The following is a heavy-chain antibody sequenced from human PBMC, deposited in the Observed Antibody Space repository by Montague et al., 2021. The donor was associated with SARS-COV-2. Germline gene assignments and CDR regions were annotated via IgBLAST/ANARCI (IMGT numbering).Heavy chain of an antibody. J-gene: IGHJ4*02. CDR3: ARDWGCTHFDY. Sequence: PALGTPTQTLTLTCTFSGFSLSTSGMCVSWIRQPPGKALGWLARIDWDDDKYYSTSLKTRLTISKDTSKNQVVLTMTNMDPVDTATYYCARDWGCTHFDYWGQGTLVTVSS. CDR1: GFSLSTSGMC. CDR2: IDWDDDK. D-gene: IGHD7-27*01. V-gene: IGHV2-70*11.